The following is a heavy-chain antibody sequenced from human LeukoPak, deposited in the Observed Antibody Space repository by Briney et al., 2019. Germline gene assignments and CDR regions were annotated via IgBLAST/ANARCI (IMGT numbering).Heavy chain of an antibody. CDR3: AKEQYGGDYYYGMDV. Sequence: GGSLRLSCAASGFTFSSYAMSWVRQAPGKGLEWVSAISGSGGSTYYADSVKGRFTISRDNSKNTLYLQMDSLRAEDTAVYYCAKEQYGGDYYYGMDVWGQGTTVTVSS. V-gene: IGHV3-23*01. CDR2: ISGSGGST. CDR1: GFTFSSYA. D-gene: IGHD4-23*01. J-gene: IGHJ6*02.